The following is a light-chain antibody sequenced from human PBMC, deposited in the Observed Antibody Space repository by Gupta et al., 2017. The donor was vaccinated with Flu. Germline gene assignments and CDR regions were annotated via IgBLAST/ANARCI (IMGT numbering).Light chain of an antibody. CDR1: SGHSSDA. Sequence: VKPTCTMPSGHSSDAIAWLQHQPEKGPRFLMKLNNDGSHNKGDGIPDRFSGSRSGAEWYLTISSLQSEDEADYYCQTWGTGIRVFGGGTKLTVL. CDR3: QTWGTGIRV. J-gene: IGLJ3*02. CDR2: LNNDGSH. V-gene: IGLV4-69*01.